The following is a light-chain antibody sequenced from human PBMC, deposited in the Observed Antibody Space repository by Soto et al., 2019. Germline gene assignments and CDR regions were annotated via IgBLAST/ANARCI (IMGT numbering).Light chain of an antibody. CDR3: QQRDTWPWT. CDR1: QSVRSN. J-gene: IGKJ1*01. V-gene: IGKV3-11*01. CDR2: DAS. Sequence: EVVLTQSPATLSLSPGERAILSCRASQSVRSNLAWYQHKPGQPPRLLIYDASNRATGIPGRFSGSGSGTDFTLTISNIEPEDFAVYYCQQRDTWPWTFGQGAKVEIK.